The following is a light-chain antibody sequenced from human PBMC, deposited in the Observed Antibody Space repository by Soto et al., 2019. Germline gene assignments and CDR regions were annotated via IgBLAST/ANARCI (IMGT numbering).Light chain of an antibody. CDR3: QQYYDLLT. CDR1: QSVLYSSNNKDT. CDR2: WAS. V-gene: IGKV4-1*01. J-gene: IGKJ4*01. Sequence: DIVMTQSPDSLAVSLGERATINCRSSQSVLYSSNNKDTIAWYQQKPGQPPRLLIYWASTRESGVPDRFSGSGSGTDFTPTISSLQAEDVAVYYCQQYYDLLTFGGGTKVEIK.